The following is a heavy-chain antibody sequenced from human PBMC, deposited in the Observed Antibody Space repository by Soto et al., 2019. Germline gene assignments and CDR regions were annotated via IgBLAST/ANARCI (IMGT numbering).Heavy chain of an antibody. CDR2: IIPIFGTA. J-gene: IGHJ6*02. CDR3: ARTGHSRGIQHYYYGMDV. Sequence: QVQLVQSGAEVKKPGSSVKVSCKASGGTFSSYAISWVRQAPGQGLEWMGGIIPIFGTANYAQKFQGRVTITADESTSTAYMELSSLRSEDTAVYYCARTGHSRGIQHYYYGMDVWGQGTTVTVSS. CDR1: GGTFSSYA. D-gene: IGHD5-18*01. V-gene: IGHV1-69*12.